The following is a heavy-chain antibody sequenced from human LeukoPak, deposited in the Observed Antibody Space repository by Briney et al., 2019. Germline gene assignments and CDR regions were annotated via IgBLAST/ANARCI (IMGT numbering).Heavy chain of an antibody. J-gene: IGHJ4*02. D-gene: IGHD1-26*01. Sequence: GGSLRLSCAASGFAFTSYTMNWVRQAPGKGLEWVSSISSSSSYIYYADSVQGLFTISRDNAKNSLHLQMNSLRVEDTAVYYCTRDFRGSYADYWGQGTLVTVSS. V-gene: IGHV3-21*01. CDR2: ISSSSSYI. CDR1: GFAFTSYT. CDR3: TRDFRGSYADY.